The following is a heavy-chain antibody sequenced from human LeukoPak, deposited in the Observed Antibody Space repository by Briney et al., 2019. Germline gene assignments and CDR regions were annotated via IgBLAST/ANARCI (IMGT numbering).Heavy chain of an antibody. CDR3: AKGVGLRFLEWLSSYYFDY. CDR1: GFIFNNYG. V-gene: IGHV3-23*01. CDR2: ISNDGGGT. D-gene: IGHD3-3*01. Sequence: QPGGSLRLSCAASGFIFNNYGLIWVRQAPGKGLEWVSAISNDGGGTQYADFVEGRFTISRDNSKNTLYLQMNSLRAEDTAVYYCAKGVGLRFLEWLSSYYFDYWGQGTLVTVSS. J-gene: IGHJ4*02.